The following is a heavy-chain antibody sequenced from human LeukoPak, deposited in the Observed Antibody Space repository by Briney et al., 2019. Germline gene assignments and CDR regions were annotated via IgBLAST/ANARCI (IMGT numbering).Heavy chain of an antibody. Sequence: SETLSLTCTVSGGSISGYYWSWIRQPPGKGLEWIGEINHSGSTNYNPSLKSRVTISVDTSKNQFSLKLSSVTAADTAVYYCARRMSVSSSGRKGDFDYWGQGTLVTVSS. CDR3: ARRMSVSSSGRKGDFDY. CDR1: GGSISGYY. J-gene: IGHJ4*02. V-gene: IGHV4-34*01. CDR2: INHSGST. D-gene: IGHD6-19*01.